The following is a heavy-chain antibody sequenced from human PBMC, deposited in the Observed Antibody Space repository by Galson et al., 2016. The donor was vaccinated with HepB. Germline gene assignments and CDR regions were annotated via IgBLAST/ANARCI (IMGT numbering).Heavy chain of an antibody. D-gene: IGHD6-19*01. J-gene: IGHJ4*02. CDR2: ISSSGYNT. Sequence: SLRLSCAASGFTFNNYAMSWVRQAPGKGLVWVSSISSSGYNTYYPHSVKGRFTTSRDNSKNTLYLQMNSLSVEDTAVYYCAKLGIAVAATPRFDFWGQGTLVTVSS. CDR3: AKLGIAVAATPRFDF. CDR1: GFTFNNYA. V-gene: IGHV3-23*01.